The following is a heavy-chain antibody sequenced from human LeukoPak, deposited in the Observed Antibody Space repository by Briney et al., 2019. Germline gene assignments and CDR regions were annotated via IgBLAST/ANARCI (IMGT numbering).Heavy chain of an antibody. CDR3: ARALHGENGVLDY. CDR2: IYYSGST. CDR1: GGSISSYY. D-gene: IGHD2-21*01. Sequence: PSETLSLTCTVSGGSISSYYWSWIRQPPGKGLEWIGYIYYSGSTNYNPSLKSRVTISVDTSKNQFSLKLSSVTAADTAVYYCARALHGENGVLDYWGQGTLVTVSS. J-gene: IGHJ4*02. V-gene: IGHV4-59*01.